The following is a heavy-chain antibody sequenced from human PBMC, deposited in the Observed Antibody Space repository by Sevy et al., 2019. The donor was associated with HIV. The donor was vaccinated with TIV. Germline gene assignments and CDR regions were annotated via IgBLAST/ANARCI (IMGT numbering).Heavy chain of an antibody. CDR2: ISSSGSTI. D-gene: IGHD1-1*01. J-gene: IGHJ6*03. CDR3: ARPGNKYDPGYYYYYMDV. CDR1: GFTFSSYE. Sequence: GGSLRLSCAASGFTFSSYEMNWVRQAPGKGLEWVSYISSSGSTIYYADSVKGRFTISRDNAKNSLYLQMNSLRAEDTAVYYCARPGNKYDPGYYYYYMDVWGKGTTVTVSS. V-gene: IGHV3-48*03.